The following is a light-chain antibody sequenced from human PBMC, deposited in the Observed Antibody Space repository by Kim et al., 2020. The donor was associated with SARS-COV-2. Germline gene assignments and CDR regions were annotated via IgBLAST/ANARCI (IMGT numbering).Light chain of an antibody. V-gene: IGLV3-1*01. CDR2: QNN. CDR1: RLGDKY. Sequence: SYELTQPPSVSVSPGQTATITCSGDRLGDKYACWYQQKPGQSPVLVIYQNNKRPSGIPERFSGSNSGNTATLTISGTQAMDEADYYCQTWDSSTYVFGTGTKVNVL. CDR3: QTWDSSTYV. J-gene: IGLJ1*01.